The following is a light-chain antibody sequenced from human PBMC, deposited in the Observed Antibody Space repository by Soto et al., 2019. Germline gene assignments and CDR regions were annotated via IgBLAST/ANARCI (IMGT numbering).Light chain of an antibody. CDR1: SSDVGGYNY. CDR2: DVS. V-gene: IGLV2-14*01. CDR3: SSYTSSSLWV. J-gene: IGLJ3*02. Sequence: QSVLTQPASVSGSPGQSITISCTGTSSDVGGYNYVSWYQQHSGKAPKLMIYDVSNRPSGVSNRFSGSKSGNTASLTISGLQAEDEADYYCSSYTSSSLWVFGGGTKLTVL.